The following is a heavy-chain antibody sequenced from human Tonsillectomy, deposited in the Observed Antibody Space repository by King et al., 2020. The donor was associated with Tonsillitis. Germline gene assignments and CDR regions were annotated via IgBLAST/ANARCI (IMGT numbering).Heavy chain of an antibody. CDR3: TTGYYKYCSSTSCYVGFDY. V-gene: IGHV3-15*01. D-gene: IGHD2-2*01. J-gene: IGHJ4*02. Sequence: VQLVESGGGLVKPGGSLRLSCAASGFTFSNAWMSWVRQAPGKGLEWVGRIKSKTDGGTTDYAAPGKGRFTISRYDSKNTLYLQMNSLKTEDTAVYYCTTGYYKYCSSTSCYVGFDYWGQGTLVTVSS. CDR1: GFTFSNAW. CDR2: IKSKTDGGTT.